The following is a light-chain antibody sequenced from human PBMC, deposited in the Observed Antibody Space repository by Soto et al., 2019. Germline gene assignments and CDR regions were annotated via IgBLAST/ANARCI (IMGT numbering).Light chain of an antibody. J-gene: IGKJ4*01. Sequence: EIVLTQSPGTLSLSPGERATLSCRASQSVSSSSLAWYQQKPGQAPRLLIYGASSGATGIPDRFSGSGSGTDFTLTIIRLEPAEFAVYYCQQYSSSPLTFGGGTNVEIK. V-gene: IGKV3-20*01. CDR1: QSVSSSS. CDR3: QQYSSSPLT. CDR2: GAS.